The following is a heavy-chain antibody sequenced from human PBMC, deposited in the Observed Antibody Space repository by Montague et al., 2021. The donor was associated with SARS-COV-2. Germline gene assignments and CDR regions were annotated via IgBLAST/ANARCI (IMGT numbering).Heavy chain of an antibody. D-gene: IGHD5-12*01. CDR2: IGGSGAHT. CDR3: AKSLDTSGYSFERGADY. J-gene: IGHJ4*02. Sequence: SLRLSCAASGFTFNTYAMTWVRQAPGKGLEWVSGIGGSGAHTNYADSVKGRFTISRDNSKNTLSLQMNSLRVEDTAMYYCAKSLDTSGYSFERGADYWGQGTLVTVSS. V-gene: IGHV3-23*01. CDR1: GFTFNTYA.